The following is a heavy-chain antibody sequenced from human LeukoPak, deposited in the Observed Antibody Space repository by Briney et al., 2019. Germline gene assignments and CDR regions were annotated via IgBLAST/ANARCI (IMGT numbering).Heavy chain of an antibody. Sequence: ASAKVSCKASGYTFTSYGISWVRQAPGQGLEWMGWFSAYNGITNSAQKLQGRVTLTPDTSTSTAYMELRCLRTDDPAVYYCARSSCCSGGSCYSDWFGRWGQGTLVTVSS. CDR3: ARSSCCSGGSCYSDWFGR. CDR2: FSAYNGIT. D-gene: IGHD2-15*01. V-gene: IGHV1-18*01. J-gene: IGHJ5*02. CDR1: GYTFTSYG.